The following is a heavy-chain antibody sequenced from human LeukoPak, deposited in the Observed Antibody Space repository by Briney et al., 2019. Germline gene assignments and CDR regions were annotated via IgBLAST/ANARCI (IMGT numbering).Heavy chain of an antibody. V-gene: IGHV3-48*01. CDR3: AKDFLGGYQDY. D-gene: IGHD3-22*01. CDR2: ISSSGSTI. CDR1: GFTFSSYN. Sequence: GGSLRLSCAASGFTFSSYNMNWVRQAPGRGLEWVSYISSSGSTIYYADSVKGRFTISRDNAKNSLYLQLNSLRAEDTAVYYCAKDFLGGYQDYWGQGTLVSVSS. J-gene: IGHJ4*02.